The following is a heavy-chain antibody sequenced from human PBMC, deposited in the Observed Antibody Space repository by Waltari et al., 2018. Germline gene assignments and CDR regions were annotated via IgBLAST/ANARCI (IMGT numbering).Heavy chain of an antibody. V-gene: IGHV3-9*03. Sequence: EVQLVESGGGLVQPGRSLRLSCAASGFPFDDYSMHWVRQAPGKGLEWVSGISLNSGSIGYADSVKGRFTISRDNAKNSLYLQMNSLRAEDMALYYCAKDWGSMVRGSYFDYWGQGTLVNVSS. CDR3: AKDWGSMVRGSYFDY. J-gene: IGHJ4*02. CDR1: GFPFDDYS. CDR2: ISLNSGSI. D-gene: IGHD3-10*01.